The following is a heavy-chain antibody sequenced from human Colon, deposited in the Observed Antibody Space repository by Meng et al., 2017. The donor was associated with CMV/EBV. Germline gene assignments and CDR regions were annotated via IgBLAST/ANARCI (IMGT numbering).Heavy chain of an antibody. V-gene: IGHV3-9*01. J-gene: IGHJ4*02. D-gene: IGHD5-18*01. CDR3: AKDSASHSYGQIDY. Sequence: GGSLRLSCAASGFTFADYAMHWVWQAPGKGLEWVSGISWNSGSIGYADSVKGRFTISRDNAKNSLYLQMNSLRAEDTALYYCAKDSASHSYGQIDYWGQGTLVTVSS. CDR2: ISWNSGSI. CDR1: GFTFADYA.